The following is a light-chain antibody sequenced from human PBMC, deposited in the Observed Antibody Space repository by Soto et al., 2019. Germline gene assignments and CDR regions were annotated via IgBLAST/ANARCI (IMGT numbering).Light chain of an antibody. CDR3: SSFTSSSSYV. J-gene: IGLJ1*01. CDR2: DGS. CDR1: SSDVGSYNS. V-gene: IGLV2-14*03. Sequence: QSALAQPASMSGSPGQSITISCTGTSSDVGSYNSVSWYQQYPGKAPTLMIHDGSNRPSGVSNRFSGSKSGNTASLTISGLQAEDEADYYCSSFTSSSSYVFGSGTKVTVL.